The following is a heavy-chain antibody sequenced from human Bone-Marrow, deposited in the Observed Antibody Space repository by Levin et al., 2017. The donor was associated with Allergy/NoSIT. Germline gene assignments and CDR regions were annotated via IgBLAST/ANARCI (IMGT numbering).Heavy chain of an antibody. CDR2: INAGNGDT. D-gene: IGHD4-23*01. V-gene: IGHV1-3*01. CDR3: AREVGGESPDGLDI. CDR1: GYTFTSYE. J-gene: IGHJ3*02. Sequence: GESLKISCKASGYTFTSYEIHWVRQAPGQRLEWMGWINAGNGDTKYSQKCQGRVTITRDTSASTAYMDLSSLRSEDTAVYYCAREVGGESPDGLDIWGQGTMVTVS.